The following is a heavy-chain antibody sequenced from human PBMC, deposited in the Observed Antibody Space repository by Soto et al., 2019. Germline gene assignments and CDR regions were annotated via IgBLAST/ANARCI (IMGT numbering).Heavy chain of an antibody. J-gene: IGHJ4*02. D-gene: IGHD6-19*01. CDR1: GFTFSSYW. CDR3: ARDCIAVAGLYFDY. V-gene: IGHV3-7*01. CDR2: IKQDGSEK. Sequence: GGSLRLSCAASGFTFSSYWMSWVRQAPGKGLEWVANIKQDGSEKYYVDSVKGRFTISRDNAKNSLYLQMNSLRAEDTAVYYCARDCIAVAGLYFDYWGQGTLVTVSS.